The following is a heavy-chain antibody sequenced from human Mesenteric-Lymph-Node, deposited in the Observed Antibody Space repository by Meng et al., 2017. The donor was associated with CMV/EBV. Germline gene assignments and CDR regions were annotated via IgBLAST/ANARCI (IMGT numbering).Heavy chain of an antibody. Sequence: SETLSLTCTVSGGSVSSTNYYWAWIRQAPGKGLEWIGAINDYGSTYYTSSLKSRVTISVDTSQNQISLKLNSVTAADTAVYYCARGRINKDYFDYWGQGTLVTSPQ. J-gene: IGHJ4*02. CDR3: ARGRINKDYFDY. CDR2: INDYGST. V-gene: IGHV4-39*07. CDR1: GGSVSSTNYY. D-gene: IGHD1/OR15-1a*01.